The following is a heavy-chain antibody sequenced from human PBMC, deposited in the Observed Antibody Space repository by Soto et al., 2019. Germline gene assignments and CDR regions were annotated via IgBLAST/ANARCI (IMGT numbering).Heavy chain of an antibody. Sequence: ASVKVSCKASGYTFTSYGICWVRPDPGQGLEWMGWISAYNGNTNYAQKLQGRVTMTRNTSISTAYMELSSLRSEDTAVYYCARGNYVLRFLEWLRGGRNYYYYYGMDVWGQGTTVTVSS. D-gene: IGHD3-3*01. CDR2: ISAYNGNT. CDR3: ARGNYVLRFLEWLRGGRNYYYYYGMDV. V-gene: IGHV1-18*01. CDR1: GYTFTSYG. J-gene: IGHJ6*02.